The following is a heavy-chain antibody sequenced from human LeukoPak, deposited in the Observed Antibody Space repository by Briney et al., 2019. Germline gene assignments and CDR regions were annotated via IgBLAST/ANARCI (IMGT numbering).Heavy chain of an antibody. Sequence: GGSLRLSCAASGLTVSSNYMTWVRQAPGKGPEWVSVLYSGGSTYYADSVKGRSTISRDNSKNTLYLQMNSLRAEDTAAYYCARAPRMVHFDYWGQGTLVTVSS. V-gene: IGHV3-53*01. CDR2: LYSGGST. CDR3: ARAPRMVHFDY. J-gene: IGHJ4*02. CDR1: GLTVSSNY. D-gene: IGHD6-13*01.